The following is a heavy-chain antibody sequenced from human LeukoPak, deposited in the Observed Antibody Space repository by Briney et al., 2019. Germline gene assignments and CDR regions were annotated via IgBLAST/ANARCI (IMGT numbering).Heavy chain of an antibody. CDR3: ARRDDTIFGVVNDYFDY. CDR2: ISSSSSYI. J-gene: IGHJ4*02. D-gene: IGHD3-3*01. V-gene: IGHV3-21*01. CDR1: GFTFSSYS. Sequence: GGSLRLSCAASGFTFSSYSMNWVRQAPGKGLEWVSSISSSSSYIYYADSVKGRFTISRDNAKNSLYLQMNSLRAEDTAVYYCARRDDTIFGVVNDYFDYWGQGTLVTVSS.